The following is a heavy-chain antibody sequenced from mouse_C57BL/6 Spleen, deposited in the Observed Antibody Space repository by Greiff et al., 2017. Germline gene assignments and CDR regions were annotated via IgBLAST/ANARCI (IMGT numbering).Heavy chain of an antibody. D-gene: IGHD2-1*01. J-gene: IGHJ3*01. Sequence: QVQLQQSGPELVKPGASVKISCKASGYAFSSSWMNWVKQRPGKGLEWIGRIYPGDGDTNYNGKFKGKATLTADKSSSTAYMQLSSLTSEDSAVYFCARLNYYGNYVDFADWGQGTLVTVSA. V-gene: IGHV1-82*01. CDR1: GYAFSSSW. CDR2: IYPGDGDT. CDR3: ARLNYYGNYVDFAD.